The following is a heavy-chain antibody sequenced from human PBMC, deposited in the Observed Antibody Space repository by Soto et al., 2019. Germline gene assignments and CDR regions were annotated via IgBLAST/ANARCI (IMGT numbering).Heavy chain of an antibody. CDR2: ISYDGSNK. V-gene: IGHV3-30*18. J-gene: IGHJ5*02. D-gene: IGHD3-3*01. CDR3: AKDPENFWSGYYTAHWFDP. Sequence: GGSLRLSCAASGFTFSSYGMHWVRQAPGKGLEWVAVISYDGSNKYYADSVKGRFTISRDNSKNTLYLQMNSLRAEDTAVYYCAKDPENFWSGYYTAHWFDPWGQGTLVTVSS. CDR1: GFTFSSYG.